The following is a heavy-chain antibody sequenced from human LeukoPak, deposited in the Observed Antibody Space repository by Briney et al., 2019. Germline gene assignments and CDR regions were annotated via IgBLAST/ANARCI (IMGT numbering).Heavy chain of an antibody. CDR1: GGTFSSYA. V-gene: IGHV1-69*05. CDR3: AILRWGGNPLDAFDI. D-gene: IGHD4-23*01. J-gene: IGHJ3*02. Sequence: GASVKVSCKASGGTFSSYAINWVRQAPGQGLEWMGRIIPIFGTANYAQKFQGRVTITTDESTSTAYMELSSLRSEDTAVYYCAILRWGGNPLDAFDIWGQGTMVTVSS. CDR2: IIPIFGTA.